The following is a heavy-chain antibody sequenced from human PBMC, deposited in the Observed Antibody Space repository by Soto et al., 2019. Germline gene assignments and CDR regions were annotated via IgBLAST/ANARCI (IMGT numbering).Heavy chain of an antibody. D-gene: IGHD3-22*01. CDR1: VYTFTSYG. J-gene: IGHJ4*02. CDR3: ARTELYYDSSGYYPFDY. V-gene: IGHV1-18*04. CDR2: ISAYNGNT. Sequence: SVKVSCKASVYTFTSYGISWVRQAPGQGLEWMGWISAYNGNTNYAQKLQGRVTMTTDTSTSTAYMELRSLRSDDTAVYYCARTELYYDSSGYYPFDYWGQGTLVTVSS.